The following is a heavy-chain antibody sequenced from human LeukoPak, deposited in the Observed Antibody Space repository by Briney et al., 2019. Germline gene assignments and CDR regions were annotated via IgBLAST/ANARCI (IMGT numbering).Heavy chain of an antibody. CDR1: EFTFSSYS. CDR3: ARDVGFPNPLDY. D-gene: IGHD6-25*01. CDR2: ISGSSTYI. Sequence: PGGSLRLSCAASEFTFSSYSMNWVRQAPGRGLEWVSSISGSSTYIYYADSVKGRFSISRDNAKNSLYLQMNSLRAEDTAVYYCARDVGFPNPLDYWGQGTLVTVSS. J-gene: IGHJ4*02. V-gene: IGHV3-21*01.